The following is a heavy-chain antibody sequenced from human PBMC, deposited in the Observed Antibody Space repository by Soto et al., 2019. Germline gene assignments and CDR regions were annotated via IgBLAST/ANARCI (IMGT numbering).Heavy chain of an antibody. J-gene: IGHJ5*02. CDR2: IYYSGST. D-gene: IGHD2-15*01. CDR3: ARDLKEYCSDGKCNWFDP. Sequence: PSETLSLTCTVSGGSISSSSFHWGWIRQPPGKGLEWIGSIYYSGSTYYSPSLKSRVTISVDTSKNEISLQVRSATAADAAVYYCARDLKEYCSDGKCNWFDPWGQGTLVTVSS. CDR1: GGSISSSSFH. V-gene: IGHV4-39*07.